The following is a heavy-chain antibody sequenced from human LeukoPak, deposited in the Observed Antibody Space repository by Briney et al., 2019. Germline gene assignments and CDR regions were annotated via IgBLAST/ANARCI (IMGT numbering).Heavy chain of an antibody. CDR2: ISWNSGSI. Sequence: PGGSLRLSCAASGFTFDDYAMHWVRQAPGKGLEWVSGISWNSGSIGYADSVKGRFTISRDNAKNSLYLQMNSLRAEDTALYYCAKEWPSYSYGRNYYYYMDVWGKGTTVTVSS. CDR1: GFTFDDYA. V-gene: IGHV3-9*01. D-gene: IGHD5-18*01. CDR3: AKEWPSYSYGRNYYYYMDV. J-gene: IGHJ6*03.